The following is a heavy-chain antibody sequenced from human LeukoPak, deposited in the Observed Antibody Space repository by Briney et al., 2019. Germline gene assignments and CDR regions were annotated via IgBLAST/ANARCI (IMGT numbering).Heavy chain of an antibody. CDR2: ISSVGASI. V-gene: IGHV3-21*01. CDR1: GFTFSSYS. Sequence: GGSLRLSCEASGFTFSSYSMTWVRQAPGKGLEWVSSISSVGASIYYADSLKGRFTISRDNAKNSLYLQVNSLRAEDTAVYYCARDYYDSSGYYEYWGQGTLVTVSS. J-gene: IGHJ4*02. D-gene: IGHD3-22*01. CDR3: ARDYYDSSGYYEY.